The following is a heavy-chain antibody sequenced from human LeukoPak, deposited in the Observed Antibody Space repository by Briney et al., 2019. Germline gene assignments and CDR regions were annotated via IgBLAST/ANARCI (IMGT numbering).Heavy chain of an antibody. CDR2: IYDTGGT. J-gene: IGHJ4*02. CDR1: GFTLSNTY. V-gene: IGHV3-53*01. Sequence: PGGSLRLSCAASGFTLSNTYMSWVRQAPGKGLEWVSVIYDTGGTFYSDSVKGRFTISRDSSKNTLYLQMNSLRVDDTAVYYCARDSSGPAFWGQGTLVTVSS. D-gene: IGHD6-19*01. CDR3: ARDSSGPAF.